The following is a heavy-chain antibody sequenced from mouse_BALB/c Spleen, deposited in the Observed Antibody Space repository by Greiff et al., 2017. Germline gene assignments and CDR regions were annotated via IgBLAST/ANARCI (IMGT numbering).Heavy chain of an antibody. CDR1: GYSITSGYY. Sequence: EVKLVESGPGLVKPSQSLSLTCSVTGYSITSGYYWNWIRQFPGNKLEWMGYISYDGSNNYNPSLKNRISITRDTSKNQFLLKLNSVTTEDTATYYCARRGGGFDYWGQGTTLTVSS. V-gene: IGHV3-6*02. CDR3: ARRGGGFDY. J-gene: IGHJ2*01. CDR2: ISYDGSN.